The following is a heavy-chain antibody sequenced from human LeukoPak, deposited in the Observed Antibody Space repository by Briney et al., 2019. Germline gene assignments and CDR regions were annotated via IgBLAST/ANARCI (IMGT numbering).Heavy chain of an antibody. Sequence: ASVKVSCKASGYTFTGYYMHWVRQAPGQGLEWMGWINPNSGGTNYAQKFQGRVTMTRDTSISTAYMELSRLRSDDTAVYYCARATGYSRNYFDYWGQGTLFTVSS. D-gene: IGHD6-13*01. CDR2: INPNSGGT. V-gene: IGHV1-2*02. J-gene: IGHJ4*02. CDR3: ARATGYSRNYFDY. CDR1: GYTFTGYY.